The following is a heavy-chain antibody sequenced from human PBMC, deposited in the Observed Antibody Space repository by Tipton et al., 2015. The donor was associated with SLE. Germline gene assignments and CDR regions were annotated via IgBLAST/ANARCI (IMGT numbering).Heavy chain of an antibody. CDR3: ARRYSSSWALFDY. CDR2: IYYSEST. J-gene: IGHJ4*02. CDR1: GGSISSSSYY. V-gene: IGHV4-39*01. Sequence: LRLSCTVSGGSISSSSYYWGWIRQPPGKGLEWIGSIYYSESTYYNPSLKSRVTISVDTSKNQFSLNLSSVTAADTAVYYCARRYSSSWALFDYWGQGTLVTVSS. D-gene: IGHD6-13*01.